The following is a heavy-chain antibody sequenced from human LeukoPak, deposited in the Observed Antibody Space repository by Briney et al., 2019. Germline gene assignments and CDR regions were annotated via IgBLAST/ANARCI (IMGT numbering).Heavy chain of an antibody. D-gene: IGHD5-18*01. V-gene: IGHV3-66*01. CDR3: ARDWGIQLWFDY. CDR2: IYSGGST. Sequence: VSVIYSGGSTYYADSVKGRFTISRDNSNNTLYLQMNSLRAEDTAVYYCARDWGIQLWFDYWGQGTLVTVSS. J-gene: IGHJ4*02.